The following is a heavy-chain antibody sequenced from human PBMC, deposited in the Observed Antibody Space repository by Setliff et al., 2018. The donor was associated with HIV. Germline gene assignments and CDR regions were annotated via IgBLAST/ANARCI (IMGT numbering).Heavy chain of an antibody. V-gene: IGHV4-4*09. J-gene: IGHJ4*02. CDR2: IHASGKA. D-gene: IGHD3-10*01. CDR3: ARGSYTVRIDY. CDR1: GDTDFY. Sequence: SETLSLTCTVSGDTDFYWSWIRQSPGKGLEWIGYIHASGKANYNPSLKSRVTISRDTSENQFSLRLSSVTAADTAVYYCARGSYTVRIDYWGQGTRVTVSS.